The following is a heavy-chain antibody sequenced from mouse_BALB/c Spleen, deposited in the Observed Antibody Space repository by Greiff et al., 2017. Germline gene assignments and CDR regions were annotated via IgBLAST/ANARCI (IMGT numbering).Heavy chain of an antibody. CDR3: ARGDYGVYYAMDY. CDR1: GYTFTSYW. J-gene: IGHJ4*01. D-gene: IGHD2-4*01. Sequence: QVQLQQSGAELAKPGASVKMSCKASGYTFTSYWMHWVKQRPGQGLEWIGYINPSTGYTEYNQKFKDKATLTADKSSSTAYMQLSSLTSEDSAVYYCARGDYGVYYAMDYWGQGTSVTVSS. CDR2: INPSTGYT. V-gene: IGHV1-7*01.